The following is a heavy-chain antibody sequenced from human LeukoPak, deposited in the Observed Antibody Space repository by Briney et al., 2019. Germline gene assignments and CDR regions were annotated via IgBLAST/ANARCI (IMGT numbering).Heavy chain of an antibody. CDR3: ARASQHLVRRYYYYYYMDV. Sequence: GGSLRLSCAASGFIFRSYWMHWARQAPGKGLVWVSRISSDGTSISYADSVKGRFTISRDNAKNLVYLQMNSLRAEDTAVYYCARASQHLVRRYYYYYYMDVWGKGTTVTVSS. CDR1: GFIFRSYW. CDR2: ISSDGTSI. D-gene: IGHD6-6*01. J-gene: IGHJ6*03. V-gene: IGHV3-74*01.